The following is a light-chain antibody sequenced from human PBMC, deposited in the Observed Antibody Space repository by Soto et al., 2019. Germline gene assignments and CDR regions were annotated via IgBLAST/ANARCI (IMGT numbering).Light chain of an antibody. CDR3: SSYAGSNTVV. CDR1: SSDVGAYNY. V-gene: IGLV2-8*01. J-gene: IGLJ2*01. Sequence: QSALTQPPSASGSPGQSVTISCTGTSSDVGAYNYVSWYQQHPSKAPKLMIYEVSERPSGVPDRFSGSKSGNTASLTVSGLQAEDEADYYCSSYAGSNTVVFGGGTKLTVL. CDR2: EVS.